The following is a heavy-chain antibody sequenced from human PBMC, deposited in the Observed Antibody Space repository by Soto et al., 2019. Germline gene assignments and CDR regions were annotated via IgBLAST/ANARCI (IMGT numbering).Heavy chain of an antibody. J-gene: IGHJ6*02. V-gene: IGHV4-34*01. CDR1: GGSFSGYY. D-gene: IGHD3-3*01. Sequence: SETLSLTCAVYGGSFSGYYWSWIRQPPGKGLEWIGEINHSGSTNYNPSLKSRVTISVDTSKNQFSLKLSSVTAADTAVYYCARKTIYPNYYYYGMDVWGQGTTVTVSS. CDR2: INHSGST. CDR3: ARKTIYPNYYYYGMDV.